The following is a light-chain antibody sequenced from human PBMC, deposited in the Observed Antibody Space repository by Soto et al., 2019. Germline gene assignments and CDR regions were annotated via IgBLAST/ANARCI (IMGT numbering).Light chain of an antibody. CDR2: GAS. CDR3: QQYGNSPQT. J-gene: IGKJ1*01. Sequence: EIVLTQSPGTLSLSPGERATLSCRASQSVRSNYLAWYQQKPGQAPRLLIQGASSRATGIPDRFSGSGSGTDFTLTISRLQPEDFVVYSCQQYGNSPQTFGQGTKVEIK. CDR1: QSVRSNY. V-gene: IGKV3-20*01.